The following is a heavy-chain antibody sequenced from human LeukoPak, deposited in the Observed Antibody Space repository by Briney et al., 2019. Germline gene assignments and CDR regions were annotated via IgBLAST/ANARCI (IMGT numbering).Heavy chain of an antibody. J-gene: IGHJ4*02. CDR1: GFSFTTYW. V-gene: IGHV3-7*01. CDR3: AKLAKYFYGSETYYFFEH. D-gene: IGHD3-10*01. Sequence: GGSLRLSCAASGFSFTTYWMSWVRQSPGKGLEWVANIKQDGTEKYYVDSVKGRFTISRENAENSLYLQMNSLRVKDTAVYYCAKLAKYFYGSETYYFFEHWGQGTPVTASS. CDR2: IKQDGTEK.